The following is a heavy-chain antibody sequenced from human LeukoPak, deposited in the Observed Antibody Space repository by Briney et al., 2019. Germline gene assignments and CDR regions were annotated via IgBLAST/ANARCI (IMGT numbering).Heavy chain of an antibody. CDR3: ARRMMGAADY. J-gene: IGHJ4*02. CDR1: RFTFSSYN. Sequence: PGESLRLCSAASRFTFSSYNMYWFRQATGKGFGWEAVICYDGNNNYYRDSMKGRFTITRNNSTNTMYMQMNSQSAEGTAMYYCARRMMGAADYWGQGTLVTVSS. CDR2: ICYDGNNN. V-gene: IGHV3-33*01. D-gene: IGHD3-16*01.